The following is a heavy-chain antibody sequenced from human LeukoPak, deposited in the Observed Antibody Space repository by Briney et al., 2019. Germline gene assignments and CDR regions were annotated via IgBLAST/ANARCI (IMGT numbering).Heavy chain of an antibody. Sequence: GGSLRLSCAASGFTFSSYAMSWIRQAPGKGLEWISKIGSRNVYTNYADSVKGRFTISRDNADNSLFLQMDSLRAEDTAVYYCARVYCSGGACNRYFFDFWGQGTLVTVSS. CDR2: IGSRNVYT. V-gene: IGHV3-11*06. J-gene: IGHJ4*02. D-gene: IGHD2-15*01. CDR3: ARVYCSGGACNRYFFDF. CDR1: GFTFSSYA.